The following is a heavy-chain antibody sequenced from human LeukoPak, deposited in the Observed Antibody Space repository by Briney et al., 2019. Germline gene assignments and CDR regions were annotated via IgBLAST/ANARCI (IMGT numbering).Heavy chain of an antibody. CDR3: ARSSITIFGVVIRGVYWFDP. CDR1: GGSISSYY. J-gene: IGHJ5*02. D-gene: IGHD3-3*01. Sequence: SETLSLTCTVSGGSISSYYWSWIRQPPGKGLEWIGYIYYSGSTNYNPSLKSRVTISVDTSKNQFSLKLSSVTAADTAVYYCARSSITIFGVVIRGVYWFDPWGQGTLVTVSS. V-gene: IGHV4-59*01. CDR2: IYYSGST.